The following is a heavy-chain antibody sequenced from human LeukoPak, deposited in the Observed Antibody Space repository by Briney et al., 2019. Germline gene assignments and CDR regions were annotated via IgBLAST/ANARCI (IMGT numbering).Heavy chain of an antibody. CDR2: INPNSGGT. Sequence: ASVKVSCKASGYTFTSYYMHWVRQAPGQGLEWMGWINPNSGGTTYAQKFQGRVTMTRDTSISTAYMELTSLRAEDTAVYYCANSIVVVTVNFDYWGQGTLVTVSS. CDR3: ANSIVVVTVNFDY. V-gene: IGHV1-2*02. D-gene: IGHD2-21*02. CDR1: GYTFTSYY. J-gene: IGHJ4*02.